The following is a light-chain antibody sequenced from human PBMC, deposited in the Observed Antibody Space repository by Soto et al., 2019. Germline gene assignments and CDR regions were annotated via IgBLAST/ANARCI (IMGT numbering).Light chain of an antibody. CDR3: QQYDGAPLT. Sequence: VCRQRSATLSLSPVESATLSCRASQSVSTYLAWYKQKPGQAPRLLIYAASTRHTGIQDRFNGSGSGTDFVLTINRLEPEDFAVYDCQQYDGAPLTVGPGTKVENK. V-gene: IGKV3-20*01. CDR2: AAS. J-gene: IGKJ3*01. CDR1: QSVSTY.